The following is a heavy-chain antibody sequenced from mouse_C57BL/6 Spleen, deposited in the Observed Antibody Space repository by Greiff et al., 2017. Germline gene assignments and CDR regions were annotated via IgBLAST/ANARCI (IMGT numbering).Heavy chain of an antibody. CDR2: ISYSGST. CDR3: ARSSSYRYAMDY. Sequence: DVKLVESGPGMVKPSQSLSLTCTVTGYSITSGYDWHWIRHFPGNKLEWMGYISYSGSTNYNPSLKSRISITHDTSKNHFFLKLNSVTTEDTATYYCARSSSYRYAMDYWGQGTSVTVSS. D-gene: IGHD1-1*01. J-gene: IGHJ4*01. CDR1: GYSITSGYD. V-gene: IGHV3-1*01.